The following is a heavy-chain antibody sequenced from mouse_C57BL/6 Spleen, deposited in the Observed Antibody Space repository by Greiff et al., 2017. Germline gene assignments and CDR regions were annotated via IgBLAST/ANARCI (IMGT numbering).Heavy chain of an antibody. CDR2: ISYSGST. CDR3: ARDYYGSSPGGFAY. Sequence: EVKVVESGPGMVKPSQSLSLTCTVTGYSITSGYDWHWIRHFPGNKLEWMGYISYSGSTNYNPSLKSRIAITHDTSKNHFFLKLNSVTTEDTATYYCARDYYGSSPGGFAYWGQGTLVTVSA. CDR1: GYSITSGYD. V-gene: IGHV3-1*01. D-gene: IGHD1-1*01. J-gene: IGHJ3*01.